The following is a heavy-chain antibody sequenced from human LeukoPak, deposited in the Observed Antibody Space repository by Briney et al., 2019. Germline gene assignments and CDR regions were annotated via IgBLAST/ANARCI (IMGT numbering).Heavy chain of an antibody. Sequence: AGSLRLSCAASELTPGSNWMSWVRPAPGKWLEWVASTRQDGSETYHADSAKGRFTISRDNAENSLYLQMNSLRAEDTAVYYCARINYYDRSGYYENYFDYWGQGTLVSVSS. J-gene: IGHJ4*02. CDR3: ARINYYDRSGYYENYFDY. CDR1: ELTPGSNW. V-gene: IGHV3-7*01. D-gene: IGHD3-22*01. CDR2: TRQDGSET.